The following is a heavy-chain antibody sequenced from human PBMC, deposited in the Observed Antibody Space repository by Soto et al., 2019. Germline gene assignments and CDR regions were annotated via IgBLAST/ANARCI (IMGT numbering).Heavy chain of an antibody. D-gene: IGHD3-22*01. CDR2: IRGSGGTT. CDR1: GFTFSSYA. Sequence: PGGSLRLSCAASGFTFSSYAMSWVRQAPGKGLEWVSAIRGSGGTTSYADSVKGRFTISRDNSKNSLYLQMNSLRAEDTAVYYCASSCMIVSWGAFDICGQETMVTVSS. J-gene: IGHJ3*02. CDR3: ASSCMIVSWGAFDI. V-gene: IGHV3-23*01.